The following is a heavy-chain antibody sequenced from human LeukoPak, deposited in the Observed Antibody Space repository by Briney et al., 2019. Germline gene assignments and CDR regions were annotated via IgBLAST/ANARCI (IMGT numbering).Heavy chain of an antibody. D-gene: IGHD3-10*01. CDR3: ARRATGANYYGSGSYSSGSAPYYYYYMDV. J-gene: IGHJ6*03. V-gene: IGHV3-21*01. Sequence: GGSLRLSCAASGFTFNSYSMNWFRQAPGKGLEWVSSISSSSRFIYYADSVKGRFTISRDNSKNSLYLQMTSLRAADTAVYYCARRATGANYYGSGSYSSGSAPYYYYYMDVWGKGTTVTVSS. CDR2: ISSSSRFI. CDR1: GFTFNSYS.